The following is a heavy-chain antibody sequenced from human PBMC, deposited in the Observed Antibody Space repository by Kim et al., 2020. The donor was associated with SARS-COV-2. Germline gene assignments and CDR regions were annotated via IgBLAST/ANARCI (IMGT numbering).Heavy chain of an antibody. CDR1: GFTFSNYW. J-gene: IGHJ4*02. V-gene: IGHV3-74*01. CDR2: IYTDGSNT. CDR3: VRGRATTGYYFDY. Sequence: GGSLRLSCAASGFTFSNYWMHWVRQAPGKGLVWVSRIYTDGSNTIYADSVKGRLTISRDNAKNTLYLQMNSLRAEDTAVYYCVRGRATTGYYFDYWGQGTLVPVSS.